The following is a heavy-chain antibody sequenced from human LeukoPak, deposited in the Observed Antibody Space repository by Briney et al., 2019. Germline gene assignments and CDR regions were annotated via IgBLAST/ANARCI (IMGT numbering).Heavy chain of an antibody. CDR1: GYTFTSYY. CDR3: ARDGSGTYYPAAVGWFDS. CDR2: INPSGGST. V-gene: IGHV1-46*01. Sequence: GASVKVSCKASGYTFTSYYMHWVRQAPGQGLEWMGIINPSGGSTSYAQKYQGRVTMTRDTSTSTASMELRSLRSGDTAVYYCARDGSGTYYPAAVGWFDSWGQGTLVTVSS. J-gene: IGHJ5*01. D-gene: IGHD3-10*01.